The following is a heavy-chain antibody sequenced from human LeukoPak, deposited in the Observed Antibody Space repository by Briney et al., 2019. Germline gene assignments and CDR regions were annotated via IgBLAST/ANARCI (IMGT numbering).Heavy chain of an antibody. CDR1: GGSISSSNW. J-gene: IGHJ6*02. Sequence: SGTLSLTCAVSGGSISSSNWWSWVRQPPGKGLEWIGEISHSGNTNYNPSLKTRVTISADTSKNHFSLKLSSVTAADTAVYYCARGFVVEAVRSALDVWGQGTTVTVSS. V-gene: IGHV4-4*02. CDR2: ISHSGNT. CDR3: ARGFVVEAVRSALDV. D-gene: IGHD2-15*01.